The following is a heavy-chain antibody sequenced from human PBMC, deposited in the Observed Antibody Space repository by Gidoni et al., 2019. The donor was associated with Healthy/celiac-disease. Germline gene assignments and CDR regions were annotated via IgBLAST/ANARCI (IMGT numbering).Heavy chain of an antibody. CDR1: GGSISSGGYY. CDR2: IYYSGST. CDR3: ARVTLLSVSGSHPGWFDP. Sequence: QVQLQESGPGLVKPSQTLSLTCTVSGGSISSGGYYWSWIRQHPGKGREWIGYIYYSGSTYYNPSLKSRVTISVDTSKNQFSLKLSSVTAADTAVYYCARVTLLSVSGSHPGWFDPWGQGTLVTVSS. J-gene: IGHJ5*02. D-gene: IGHD3-10*01. V-gene: IGHV4-31*03.